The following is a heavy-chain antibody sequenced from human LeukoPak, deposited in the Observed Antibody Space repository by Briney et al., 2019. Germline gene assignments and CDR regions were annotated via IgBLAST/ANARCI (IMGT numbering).Heavy chain of an antibody. J-gene: IGHJ6*02. CDR3: AKVSYCSSTSCYGYYYGMDV. CDR2: VSGSGGST. Sequence: GGSLRLSCAASGFTFSSYAMSWVRQAPGKGLEWVSAVSGSGGSTYYADSVKGRFTISRDNSKNTLYLQMNSLRAEDTAVYYCAKVSYCSSTSCYGYYYGMDVWGQGTTVTVSS. V-gene: IGHV3-23*01. CDR1: GFTFSSYA. D-gene: IGHD2-2*01.